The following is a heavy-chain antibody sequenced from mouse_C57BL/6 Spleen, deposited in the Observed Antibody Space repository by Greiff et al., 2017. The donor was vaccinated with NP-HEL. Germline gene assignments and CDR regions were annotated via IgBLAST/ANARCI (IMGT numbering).Heavy chain of an antibody. Sequence: QVHVKQSGAELVKPGASVKISCKASGYAFSSYWMNWVKQRPGKGLEWIGQIYPGDGDTNYNGKFKGKATLTADKSSSTAYMQLSSLTSEDSAVYVCAREGITTVVAFDYWGQGTTLTVSS. CDR2: IYPGDGDT. CDR1: GYAFSSYW. D-gene: IGHD1-1*01. J-gene: IGHJ2*01. V-gene: IGHV1-80*01. CDR3: AREGITTVVAFDY.